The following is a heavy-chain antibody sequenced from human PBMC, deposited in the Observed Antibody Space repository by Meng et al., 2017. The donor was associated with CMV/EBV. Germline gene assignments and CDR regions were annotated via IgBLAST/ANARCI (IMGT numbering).Heavy chain of an antibody. CDR3: ASCSTSCYFGWYFYL. CDR1: GGTFSSYA. CDR2: IIPIFGTA. J-gene: IGHJ2*01. Sequence: SVKVSCKASGGTFSSYAISRVRQAPGQGLEWMGGIIPIFGTANYAQKFQGRVTITTDESTSTAYVELSSLRSEDTAVYYCASCSTSCYFGWYFYLWGRGTLVTVSS. V-gene: IGHV1-69*05. D-gene: IGHD2-2*01.